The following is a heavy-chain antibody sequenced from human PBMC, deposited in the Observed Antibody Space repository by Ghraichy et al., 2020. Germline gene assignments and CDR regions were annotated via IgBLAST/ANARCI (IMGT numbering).Heavy chain of an antibody. V-gene: IGHV3-33*01. Sequence: GGSLRLSCAASGFTFSSYGMHWVRQAPGKGLEWVAVIWYDGSNKYYADSVKGRFTISRDNSKNTLYLQMNSLRAEDTAVYYCARSCSGGSCYASSDAFDIWGQGTMVTVSS. CDR2: IWYDGSNK. CDR1: GFTFSSYG. CDR3: ARSCSGGSCYASSDAFDI. J-gene: IGHJ3*02. D-gene: IGHD2-15*01.